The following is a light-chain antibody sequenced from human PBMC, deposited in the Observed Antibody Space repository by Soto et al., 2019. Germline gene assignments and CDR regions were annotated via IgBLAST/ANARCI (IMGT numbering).Light chain of an antibody. Sequence: QSVLTQPPSASGTPGQRVTISCSGSSSNIGRNTVNWYQQLPGTAPKLLIYGNNQRPSGVPDRFSGSKSGTSASLAISGLKSEDEADYSSAAGADGLNSPVSGVGTKIAVL. CDR2: GNN. CDR1: SSNIGRNT. V-gene: IGLV1-44*01. J-gene: IGLJ3*02. CDR3: AAGADGLNSPV.